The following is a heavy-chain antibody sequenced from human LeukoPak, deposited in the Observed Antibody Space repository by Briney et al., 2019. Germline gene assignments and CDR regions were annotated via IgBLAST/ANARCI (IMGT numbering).Heavy chain of an antibody. Sequence: GESLKISCKGSGYSFTTYWIGWVRQMPGKGLEWMGIIYPGDSDTRYSPSFQGQVTISADKSISTAYLQWSSLKASDTAMYYCARQYCTNGVCYPYYFDYWGQGTLVTVSS. J-gene: IGHJ4*02. V-gene: IGHV5-51*01. CDR3: ARQYCTNGVCYPYYFDY. CDR2: IYPGDSDT. D-gene: IGHD2-8*01. CDR1: GYSFTTYW.